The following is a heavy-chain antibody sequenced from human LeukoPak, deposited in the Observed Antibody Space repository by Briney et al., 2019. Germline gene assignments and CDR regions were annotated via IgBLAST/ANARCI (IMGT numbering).Heavy chain of an antibody. D-gene: IGHD3-9*01. V-gene: IGHV4-38-2*02. CDR2: IYHSGST. CDR3: ARDSADILTGFFEQ. CDR1: GYSISSGYY. Sequence: KASETLSLTCAVSGYSISSGYYWGWIRQPPGKGLEWIGSIYHSGSTYYNPSLKSRVTISVDTYKNQFSLKLSSVTAADTAVYYCARDSADILTGFFEQWGQGTLVTVSS. J-gene: IGHJ4*02.